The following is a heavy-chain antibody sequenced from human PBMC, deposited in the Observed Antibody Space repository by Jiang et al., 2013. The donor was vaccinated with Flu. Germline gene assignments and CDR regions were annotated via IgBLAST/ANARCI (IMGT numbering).Heavy chain of an antibody. J-gene: IGHJ4*02. CDR3: ARDLTRVIEYYFDY. CDR2: ISAYNGNT. CDR1: GYTFTSYG. Sequence: SGYTFTSYGISWVRQAPGQGLEWMGWISAYNGNTNYAQKLQGRVTMTTDTSTSTAYMELRSLRSDDTAVYYCARDLTRVIEYYFDYWGQGTLVTVSS. D-gene: IGHD2-21*01. V-gene: IGHV1-18*01.